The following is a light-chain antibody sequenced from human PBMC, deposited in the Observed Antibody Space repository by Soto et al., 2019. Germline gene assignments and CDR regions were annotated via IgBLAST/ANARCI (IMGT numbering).Light chain of an antibody. Sequence: QSVLTQPASVSGSPGQSISISCTGTSSDVGAYNLVSWYQQHPGKAPKLIIYEVIKRPSGISNRFSGSKSGNTASLTISGLQAEDEADYYCCSFAGSGTLEVFGGGTQLTVL. CDR2: EVI. J-gene: IGLJ3*02. V-gene: IGLV2-23*02. CDR1: SSDVGAYNL. CDR3: CSFAGSGTLEV.